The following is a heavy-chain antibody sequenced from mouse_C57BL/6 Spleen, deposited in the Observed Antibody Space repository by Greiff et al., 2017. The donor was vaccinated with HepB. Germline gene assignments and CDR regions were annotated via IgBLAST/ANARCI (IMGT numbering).Heavy chain of an antibody. D-gene: IGHD1-1*01. CDR3: AIDYGSSCPFAY. J-gene: IGHJ3*01. Sequence: QVQLQQPGAELVKPGASVKVSCKASGYTFTSYWMHWVKQRPGQGLEWIGRIHPSDSDTNYNQKFKGKATLTVAKSSSTAYMQLSSLTSEDSAVYYCAIDYGSSCPFAYWGQGTLVTVSA. CDR1: GYTFTSYW. V-gene: IGHV1-74*01. CDR2: IHPSDSDT.